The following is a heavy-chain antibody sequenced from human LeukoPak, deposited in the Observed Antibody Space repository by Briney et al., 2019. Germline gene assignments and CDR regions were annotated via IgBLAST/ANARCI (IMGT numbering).Heavy chain of an antibody. CDR1: GFTFSNFW. D-gene: IGHD3-22*01. CDR3: AREDSSGYYYYYYGMDV. V-gene: IGHV3-7*01. J-gene: IGHJ6*02. Sequence: GGSLRLSCTASGFTFSNFWMGWVRQAPGKGLEWVANIKQDETEKFYLGSVKGRFTISRDNAKNSLYLQMNSLRAEDTAVYYCAREDSSGYYYYYYGMDVWGQGTTVTVSS. CDR2: IKQDETEK.